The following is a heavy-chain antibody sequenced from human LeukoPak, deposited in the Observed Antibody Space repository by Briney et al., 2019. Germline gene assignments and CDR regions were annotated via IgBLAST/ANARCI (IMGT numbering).Heavy chain of an antibody. CDR3: AKDRGVRGTDWFDP. CDR1: GFTFSGSA. J-gene: IGHJ5*02. CDR2: IRSKPNNYAT. D-gene: IGHD3-10*01. Sequence: PGGSLRLSCAASGFTFSGSAMHWVRQASGKGLEWVGQIRSKPNNYATLYTVSVKGRFTISRDDSKNTLYLQMNSLRAEDTAVYYCAKDRGVRGTDWFDPWGQGTLVTVSS. V-gene: IGHV3-73*01.